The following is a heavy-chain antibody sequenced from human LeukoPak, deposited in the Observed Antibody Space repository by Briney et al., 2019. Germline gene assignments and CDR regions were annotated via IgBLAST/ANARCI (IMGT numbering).Heavy chain of an antibody. V-gene: IGHV3-23*01. CDR3: TKNQILDDTGSWYAY. D-gene: IGHD6-13*01. Sequence: GGSLRLSCGASGFTFSTYAMSWVRQAPGKGLEWVSGISDGGGRTFYAESVKGRFTFSRDNSKNTLYLRMNSLRAEDTAIYYCTKNQILDDTGSWYAYWGQGTLVTVSS. CDR2: ISDGGGRT. CDR1: GFTFSTYA. J-gene: IGHJ4*02.